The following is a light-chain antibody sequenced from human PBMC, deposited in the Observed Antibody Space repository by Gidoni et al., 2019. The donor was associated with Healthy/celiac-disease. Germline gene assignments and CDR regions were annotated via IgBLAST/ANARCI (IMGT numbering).Light chain of an antibody. Sequence: MTQSPSSLSASVGDRVTITCQASQDISNYLNWYQQKPGKAPKLLIYDASNLETGVPSRFSGSGSGTDFTFTISSLQPEDIATYYCQQYDNLPPLFTFGPGTKVDIQ. CDR3: QQYDNLPPLFT. V-gene: IGKV1-33*01. CDR2: DAS. J-gene: IGKJ3*01. CDR1: QDISNY.